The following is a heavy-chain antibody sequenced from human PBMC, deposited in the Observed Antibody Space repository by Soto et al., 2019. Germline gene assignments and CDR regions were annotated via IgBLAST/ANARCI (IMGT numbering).Heavy chain of an antibody. Sequence: PGGSLRLSCAASGFTFSGYAMNWVRQAPGKGLEWVSTISGSGGSTYYADSVRGRFTISRDKSKNTLYLQMNSLRAEDTAVYYCAKNYDSSGYYQNNYFDYWGQGTLVTVSS. J-gene: IGHJ4*02. CDR1: GFTFSGYA. D-gene: IGHD3-22*01. CDR3: AKNYDSSGYYQNNYFDY. V-gene: IGHV3-23*01. CDR2: ISGSGGST.